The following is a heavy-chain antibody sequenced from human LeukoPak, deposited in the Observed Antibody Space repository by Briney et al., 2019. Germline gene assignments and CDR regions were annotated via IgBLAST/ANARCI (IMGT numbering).Heavy chain of an antibody. D-gene: IGHD3-10*01. Sequence: ASVKVSCKASGYTFTSYAMNWVRQAPGQGLEWMGWINTNTGDPAYAQDFRGRFAFSMDKSVSTSYLHISGLKTEDTAVYYCARSSRGVIGLLDFWGRGTLVTVSS. CDR3: ARSSRGVIGLLDF. CDR1: GYTFTSYA. CDR2: INTNTGDP. V-gene: IGHV7-4-1*02. J-gene: IGHJ4*02.